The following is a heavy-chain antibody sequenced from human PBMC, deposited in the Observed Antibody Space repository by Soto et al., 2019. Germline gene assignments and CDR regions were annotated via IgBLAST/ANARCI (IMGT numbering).Heavy chain of an antibody. CDR3: ASPTLGAFDI. CDR2: IYYSGST. CDR1: GGSISSSNYY. J-gene: IGHJ3*02. Sequence: ETLSLTCTVSGGSISSSNYYWGWIRQPPGKGLEWIGSIYYSGSTSYNSSLKSRVTISVDTSKNQFSLRLSSVTAADTAVYYCASPTLGAFDIWGLGTLVTVSS. V-gene: IGHV4-39*01. D-gene: IGHD3-16*01.